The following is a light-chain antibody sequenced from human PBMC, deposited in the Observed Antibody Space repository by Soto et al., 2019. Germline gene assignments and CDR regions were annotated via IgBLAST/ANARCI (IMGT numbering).Light chain of an antibody. V-gene: IGKV1-5*01. CDR1: QSISSW. Sequence: DIQMTQSPSTLSASVGDRVTITCRASQSISSWLAWYQQKPGKAPKLLIYDASSLESGVPSRFIGSGSGTEFTLTISSLQPDDFATYYCQQYNSYPYTFGQGTKLEIQ. CDR3: QQYNSYPYT. J-gene: IGKJ2*01. CDR2: DAS.